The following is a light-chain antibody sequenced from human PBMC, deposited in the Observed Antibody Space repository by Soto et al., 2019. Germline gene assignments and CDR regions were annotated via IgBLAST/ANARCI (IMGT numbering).Light chain of an antibody. J-gene: IGKJ1*01. CDR1: LGISSSY. Sequence: NVLTQSRGTMYLSXGERATLDCRSRLGISSSYLAWCQRRAGQTPSRXXFYTSSMATGGPDRFSGSGSGTDFTRTISRREAEDFAVYYCQQYDSSPPTFGQGTKVDIK. CDR3: QQYDSSPPT. V-gene: IGKV3-20*01. CDR2: YTS.